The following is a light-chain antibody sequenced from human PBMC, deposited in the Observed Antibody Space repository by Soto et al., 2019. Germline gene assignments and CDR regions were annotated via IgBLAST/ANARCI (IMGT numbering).Light chain of an antibody. CDR2: KNN. J-gene: IGLJ1*01. Sequence: QSVLTQPSSASGTPGQRVTISCSGSSSNIGENTVTWFQQLPGTAPKPLIYKNNQRPSGVPDRFSGSKSGTSASLAISGLQSEDEADYYCAAWDDSLNGHVFGSGTKLTV. V-gene: IGLV1-44*01. CDR3: AAWDDSLNGHV. CDR1: SSNIGENT.